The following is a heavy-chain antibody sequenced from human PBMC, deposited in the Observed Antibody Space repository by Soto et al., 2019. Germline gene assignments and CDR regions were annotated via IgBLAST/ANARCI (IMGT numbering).Heavy chain of an antibody. CDR3: ARGASEGGSLVY. D-gene: IGHD3-16*01. CDR1: GGSISSGGHS. J-gene: IGHJ4*02. Sequence: QLQLQESGSGLVKPSQTLSLTCAVSGGSISSGGHSWSWIRQPPGKGLEWIGYIYHSGSTYYNPSLKSRVTISVDRSKNQFSLKLSSVTAADTAVYYCARGASEGGSLVYWGQGTLVTVSS. CDR2: IYHSGST. V-gene: IGHV4-30-2*01.